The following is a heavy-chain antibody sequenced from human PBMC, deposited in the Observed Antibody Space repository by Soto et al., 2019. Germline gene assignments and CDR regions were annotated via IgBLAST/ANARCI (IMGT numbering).Heavy chain of an antibody. V-gene: IGHV1-46*01. D-gene: IGHD5-12*01. J-gene: IGHJ4*02. CDR3: ARGGPELATIGSFDY. CDR2: IIPSDGST. Sequence: QVQVVPSGAEVKKPGASVKVSCKASGYTFINYYMHWVRQAPGQGLEWIGRIIPSDGSTHYAQRFQDRVIMTRDTSQSTVYMELNRLMSEDSALYYCARGGPELATIGSFDYWGQGTLVTVSS. CDR1: GYTFINYY.